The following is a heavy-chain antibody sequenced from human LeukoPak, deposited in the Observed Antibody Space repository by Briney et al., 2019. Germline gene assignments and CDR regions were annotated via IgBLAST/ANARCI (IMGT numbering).Heavy chain of an antibody. CDR3: GFSGWFWGAFDY. CDR1: GGSISISNYF. V-gene: IGHV4-39*01. CDR2: RSSTGIT. J-gene: IGHJ4*02. Sequence: SETLSLTCSVSGGSISISNYFWGWIRQPPGKGLEWIASRSSTGITHYHSSLESRISVSVETSKSQFSLRLTSLTAADTAVYYCGFSGWFWGAFDYWGQGILVTVSS. D-gene: IGHD6-19*01.